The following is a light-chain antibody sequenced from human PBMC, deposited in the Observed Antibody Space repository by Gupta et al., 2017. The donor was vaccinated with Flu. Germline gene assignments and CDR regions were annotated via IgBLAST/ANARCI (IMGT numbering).Light chain of an antibody. Sequence: QSVLTQPPSVSAAPGQKVTISCSGSSSNIGKNFVSWYQQLPGAAPKLLIYEYNKRPSGIPDRVSGSRSGTSATLAITGLQTGDEADYYCGTWDSSLISRVFGGGTKLTVL. CDR2: EYN. J-gene: IGLJ3*02. V-gene: IGLV1-51*02. CDR3: GTWDSSLISRV. CDR1: SSNIGKNF.